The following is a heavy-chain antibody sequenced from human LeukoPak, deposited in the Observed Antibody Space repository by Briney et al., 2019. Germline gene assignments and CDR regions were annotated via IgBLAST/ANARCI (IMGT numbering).Heavy chain of an antibody. CDR3: AKRGWVDVLEN. J-gene: IGHJ4*01. Sequence: GGSLRLSCVASGFSFRDSGMHWVRQAPGKGLEWVAFIRYDGSNKYYVDSVKGRFSISRDNSGNTVYLQMNRLRGEDTAVYYCAKRGWVDVLENWGQGTQVTVSS. D-gene: IGHD6-19*01. CDR2: IRYDGSNK. V-gene: IGHV3-30*02. CDR1: GFSFRDSG.